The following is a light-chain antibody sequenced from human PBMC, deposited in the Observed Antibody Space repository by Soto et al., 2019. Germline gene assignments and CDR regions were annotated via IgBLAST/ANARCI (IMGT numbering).Light chain of an antibody. CDR3: SSFAGGGNPVL. V-gene: IGLV2-8*01. CDR1: SSDVGGYNY. CDR2: EVT. J-gene: IGLJ2*01. Sequence: QSVLTQPPSASGSLGQSVTISCTGTSSDVGGYNYVSWHQQHPGKAPKVMIYEVTKRPPGVRDRFSGSKSGNTASLTVSGLQAEDEADYYCSSFAGGGNPVLLGGGTKLTVL.